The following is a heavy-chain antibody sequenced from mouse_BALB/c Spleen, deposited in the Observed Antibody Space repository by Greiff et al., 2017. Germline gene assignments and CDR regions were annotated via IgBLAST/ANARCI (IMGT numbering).Heavy chain of an antibody. J-gene: IGHJ2*01. D-gene: IGHD2-14*01. CDR3: AREDYRYDLYFDY. CDR2: ISSGSSTI. V-gene: IGHV5-17*02. CDR1: GFTFSSFG. Sequence: EVQVVESGGGLVQPGGSRKLSCAASGFTFSSFGMHWVRQAPEKGLEWVAYISSGSSTIYYADTVKGRFTISRDNPKNTLFLQMTSLRSEDTAMYYCAREDYRYDLYFDYWGQGTTLTVSS.